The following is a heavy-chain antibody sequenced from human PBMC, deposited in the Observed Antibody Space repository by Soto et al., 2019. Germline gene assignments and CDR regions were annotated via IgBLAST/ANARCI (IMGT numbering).Heavy chain of an antibody. Sequence: SVKVSCKASGGTFSSYAISWVRQAPVQGLEWMGGIIPIFGTANYAQKFQGRVTITADKSTSTAYMELSSLRSEDTAVYYCARGWVVPAAILGYYFDYWGQGTLVTVSS. D-gene: IGHD2-2*01. CDR2: IIPIFGTA. CDR1: GGTFSSYA. V-gene: IGHV1-69*06. J-gene: IGHJ4*02. CDR3: ARGWVVPAAILGYYFDY.